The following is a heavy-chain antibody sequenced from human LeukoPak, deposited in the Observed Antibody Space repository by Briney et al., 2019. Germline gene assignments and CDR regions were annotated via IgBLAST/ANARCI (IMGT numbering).Heavy chain of an antibody. CDR2: LSAQYGTT. D-gene: IGHD2/OR15-2a*01. J-gene: IGHJ5*02. Sequence: ASVKVSCKASGYTFTSYGISWVRQAPGQGLEWMGWLSAQYGTTNYAQKLQGRVTMTTDTSTGTAYMELRSLRSDDTAVYYCARDNKMNNWFDPWGQGTLVTVSS. V-gene: IGHV1-18*01. CDR3: ARDNKMNNWFDP. CDR1: GYTFTSYG.